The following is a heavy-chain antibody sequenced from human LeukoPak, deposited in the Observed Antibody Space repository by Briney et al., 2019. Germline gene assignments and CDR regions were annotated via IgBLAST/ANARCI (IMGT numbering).Heavy chain of an antibody. CDR2: IYYSGST. J-gene: IGHJ4*02. CDR3: ARHSSHYYDSSGYCGPADY. Sequence: SETLSLTCTVSGDSISGYYWSWIRQPPGKGLEWIGYIYYSGSTNYNPSLKSRVTISVDTSKNQFSLKLSSVTAADTAVYYCARHSSHYYDSSGYCGPADYWGQGTLVTVSS. V-gene: IGHV4-59*08. CDR1: GDSISGYY. D-gene: IGHD3-22*01.